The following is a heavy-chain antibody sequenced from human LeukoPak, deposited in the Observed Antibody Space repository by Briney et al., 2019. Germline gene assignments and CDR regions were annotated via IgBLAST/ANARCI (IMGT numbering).Heavy chain of an antibody. CDR2: IKEDGSKK. J-gene: IGHJ4*02. V-gene: IGHV3-7*03. CDR1: GFTFNNYW. CDR3: AKDETYDSSGYPVY. Sequence: GGSLRLSCTASGFTFNNYWMTWVRQAPGKGLEWVANIKEDGSKKYYMDSVKGRFTISRDNAKNSLYLQMNSLRAEDTALYYCAKDETYDSSGYPVYWGQGTLVTVSS. D-gene: IGHD3-22*01.